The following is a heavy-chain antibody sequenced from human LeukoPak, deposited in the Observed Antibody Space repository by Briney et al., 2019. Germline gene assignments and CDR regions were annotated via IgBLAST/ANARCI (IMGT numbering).Heavy chain of an antibody. CDR3: ARRAGAYSHPYDY. V-gene: IGHV3-30*03. J-gene: IGHJ4*02. CDR2: ISYDGSNK. D-gene: IGHD4/OR15-4a*01. Sequence: PGGSLRLSCATSGFTFSNYGMHWVRQAPGKGLEWVAVISYDGSNKYYADSVKGRFTISRDNSKNTLFLQMNSLRAEDTAVYYCARRAGAYSHPYDYWGQGTLVTVSS. CDR1: GFTFSNYG.